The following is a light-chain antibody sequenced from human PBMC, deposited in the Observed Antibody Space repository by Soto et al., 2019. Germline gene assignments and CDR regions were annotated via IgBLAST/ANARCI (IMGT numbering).Light chain of an antibody. V-gene: IGLV1-40*01. CDR2: GNS. Sequence: QSVLTQPPSVSGAPGQRVTISCTGSSSNIGAGYDVHWYQQLPGTAPKLLIYGNSNRPSGVPDRFSGSKSGTSASLAITGIQAEDAADYYCQSYDSSLSAPYVFGTGTKVTVL. CDR3: QSYDSSLSAPYV. CDR1: SSNIGAGYD. J-gene: IGLJ1*01.